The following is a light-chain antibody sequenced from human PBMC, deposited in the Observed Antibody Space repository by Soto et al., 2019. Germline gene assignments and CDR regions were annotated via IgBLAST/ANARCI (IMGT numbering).Light chain of an antibody. V-gene: IGKV1-5*01. CDR1: HSISSW. CDR2: DAS. Sequence: DIRMTQSPSTLSASVGDRVTITCRASHSISSWLAWYQQKPGKAPKLLIYDASRLESGVPSRFSGSRSGTELTLTISSLQPDDFATYFCQQYDGYSGYTFGQGTRLEIK. J-gene: IGKJ2*01. CDR3: QQYDGYSGYT.